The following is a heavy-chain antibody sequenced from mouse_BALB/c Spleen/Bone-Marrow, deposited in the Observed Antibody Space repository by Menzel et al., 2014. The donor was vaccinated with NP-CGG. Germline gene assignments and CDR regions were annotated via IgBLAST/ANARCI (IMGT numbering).Heavy chain of an antibody. D-gene: IGHD2-4*01. V-gene: IGHV5-6-3*01. Sequence: EVQLVESGGGLVQPGGSLKLSCAASGFTFSNYGMSWVRQTPDKRLEMIATINVNGDTTYHPDSVKGRFTISRVNVKNTLYLQMSSLKSEDTAMYYCARGYDYSSWFAYWGQGTLVTVSA. J-gene: IGHJ3*01. CDR1: GFTFSNYG. CDR2: INVNGDTT. CDR3: ARGYDYSSWFAY.